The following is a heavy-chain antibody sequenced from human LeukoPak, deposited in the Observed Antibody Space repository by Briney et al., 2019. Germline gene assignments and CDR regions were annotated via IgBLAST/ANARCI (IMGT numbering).Heavy chain of an antibody. CDR1: GFTFSSYA. CDR2: ISSRGIST. D-gene: IGHD6-19*01. J-gene: IGHJ5*02. V-gene: IGHV3-23*01. Sequence: PGGSLRLSCAASGFTFSSYAMSWVRQAPGKGLEWLSGISSRGISTYYADSVKGRFTVSRDNSKSTLYLQMNSLRAEDTAVYYCAKDREGGWYENNWFDPWGQGTLVTVSS. CDR3: AKDREGGWYENNWFDP.